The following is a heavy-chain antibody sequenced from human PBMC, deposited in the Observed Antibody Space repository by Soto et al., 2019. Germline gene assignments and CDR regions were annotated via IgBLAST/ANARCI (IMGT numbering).Heavy chain of an antibody. CDR1: GGSFSGYY. V-gene: IGHV4-34*01. Sequence: SETLSLTCAVYGGSFSGYYWSWIRQPPGKGLEWIGEINHSGSTNHNPSLKSRVTISVDTSKNQFSLKLSSVTAADTAVYYCASIDSSGWYGGHAFDIWGQGTMVTVSS. D-gene: IGHD6-19*01. J-gene: IGHJ3*02. CDR3: ASIDSSGWYGGHAFDI. CDR2: INHSGST.